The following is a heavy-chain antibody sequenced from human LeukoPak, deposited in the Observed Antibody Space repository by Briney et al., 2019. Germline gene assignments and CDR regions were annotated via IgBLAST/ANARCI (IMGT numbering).Heavy chain of an antibody. Sequence: GGSLRLSCAASGFTFSSYAMHWVRQAPGKGLEWVAVISYDGSNKYYADSVKGRFTISRDNSKNTLYLQMNSLRAEDTAVYYCARGTPTDDFDYWGQGTLVPVSS. V-gene: IGHV3-30*01. CDR2: ISYDGSNK. CDR1: GFTFSSYA. CDR3: ARGTPTDDFDY. J-gene: IGHJ4*02.